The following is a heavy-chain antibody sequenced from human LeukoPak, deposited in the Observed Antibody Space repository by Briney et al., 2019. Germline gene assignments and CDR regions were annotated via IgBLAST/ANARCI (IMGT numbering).Heavy chain of an antibody. CDR2: MNPNSGNT. J-gene: IGHJ5*02. D-gene: IGHD4-4*01. V-gene: IGHV1-8*01. CDR3: ARAHYSNYGAWFDP. Sequence: GSVKVSCKASGYTFTSYDINWVRQATGQGLEWMGWMNPNSGNTGYAQKFQGRVTMTRNTSISTAYMELSSLRSEDTAVYYCARAHYSNYGAWFDPWGQGTLVTVSS. CDR1: GYTFTSYD.